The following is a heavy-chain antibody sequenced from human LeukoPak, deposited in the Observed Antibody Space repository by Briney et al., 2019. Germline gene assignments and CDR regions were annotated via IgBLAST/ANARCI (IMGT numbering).Heavy chain of an antibody. J-gene: IGHJ3*02. Sequence: PGGSLRLSCAASGFTFSSYWMSWVRQAPGKGLEWVANIRQDGSEKYYVDSVKGRFTISRDNAKNSLYLQMNSLRAEDTAVYYCARRPRITIFGNGAAAFDIWGQGTMVTVSS. CDR3: ARRPRITIFGNGAAAFDI. CDR2: IRQDGSEK. CDR1: GFTFSSYW. V-gene: IGHV3-7*01. D-gene: IGHD3-3*01.